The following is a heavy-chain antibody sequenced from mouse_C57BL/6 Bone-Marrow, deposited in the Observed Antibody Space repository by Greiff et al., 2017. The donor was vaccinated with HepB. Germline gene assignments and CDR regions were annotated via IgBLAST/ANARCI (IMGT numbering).Heavy chain of an antibody. CDR3: ARELYYYGSSHYFDY. D-gene: IGHD1-1*01. V-gene: IGHV1-59*01. Sequence: QVQLQQPGAELVRPGTSVKLSCKASGYTFTSYWMHWVKQRPGQGLEWIGVIDPSDSYTNYNQKFKGKATLTVDTSSSTAYMQLSSLTSEDSAVYYCARELYYYGSSHYFDYWGQGTTLTVSS. CDR2: IDPSDSYT. CDR1: GYTFTSYW. J-gene: IGHJ2*01.